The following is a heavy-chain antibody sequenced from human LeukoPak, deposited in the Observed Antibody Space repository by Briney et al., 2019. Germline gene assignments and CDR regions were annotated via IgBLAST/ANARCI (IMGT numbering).Heavy chain of an antibody. D-gene: IGHD3-10*01. Sequence: PGGSLRLSCAASGFTFSSYEMNWVRQAPGKGLEWVSYISSSGTTIYYADSVKGRFTISRDNAKNSLYLQMNSLRAEDTAVYYCARDGILWFGELLSAYYGMDVWGQGTTVTVSS. V-gene: IGHV3-48*03. CDR1: GFTFSSYE. J-gene: IGHJ6*02. CDR3: ARDGILWFGELLSAYYGMDV. CDR2: ISSSGTTI.